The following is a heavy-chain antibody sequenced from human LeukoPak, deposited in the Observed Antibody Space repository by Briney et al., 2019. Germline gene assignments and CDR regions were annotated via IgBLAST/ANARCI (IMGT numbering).Heavy chain of an antibody. V-gene: IGHV3-23*01. Sequence: GGSLRLSCAASGITFSSYGMSWVRQAPGKGLEWVSSISSTGGTTYYADSVKGRFTISRDNSKNTLYLQMNSLRAEDTAVYYCARVAYCAGDCHHMDSWGQGTLVTVSS. CDR3: ARVAYCAGDCHHMDS. J-gene: IGHJ4*02. D-gene: IGHD2-21*02. CDR2: ISSTGGTT. CDR1: GITFSSYG.